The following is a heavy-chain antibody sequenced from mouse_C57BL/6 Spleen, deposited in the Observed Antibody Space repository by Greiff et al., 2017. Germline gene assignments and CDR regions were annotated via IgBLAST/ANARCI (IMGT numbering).Heavy chain of an antibody. CDR1: GYTFTSYG. CDR3: ARKTDYEGYYYAMDY. J-gene: IGHJ4*01. D-gene: IGHD2-4*01. Sequence: QVQLQQSGAELARPGASVKLSCKASGYTFTSYGISWVKQRTGQGLEWIGGISPVSGNTYYNEKFKGKATLTADKSSSTAYMELRSLTSEDAAVYFCARKTDYEGYYYAMDYWGQGTSVTVSS. V-gene: IGHV1-81*01. CDR2: ISPVSGNT.